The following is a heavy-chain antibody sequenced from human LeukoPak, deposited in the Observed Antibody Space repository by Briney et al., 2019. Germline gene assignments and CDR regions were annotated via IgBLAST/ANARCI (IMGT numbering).Heavy chain of an antibody. V-gene: IGHV1-2*02. CDR3: AVAPGDY. J-gene: IGHJ4*02. Sequence: ASVRVSCQASGYIFTDYYMHWVRQAPGQGLEWMGWINPNTGDTNYAQKFQGRVTMTRDTAITTVYMELTRLTSDDTALFYCAVAPGDYWGQGTLVTVSS. D-gene: IGHD2-21*01. CDR2: INPNTGDT. CDR1: GYIFTDYY.